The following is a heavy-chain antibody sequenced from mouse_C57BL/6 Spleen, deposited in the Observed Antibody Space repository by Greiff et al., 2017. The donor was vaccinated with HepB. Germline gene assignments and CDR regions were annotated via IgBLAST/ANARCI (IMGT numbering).Heavy chain of an antibody. CDR3: ARRHYYGSSYGYAMDY. Sequence: VQLQQPGAELVKPGASVKLSCKASGYTFTSYWMQWVKQRPGQGLEWIGEIDPSDSYTNYNQKFKGKATLTVDTSSSTAYMQLSSLTSEDSAVYYCARRHYYGSSYGYAMDYWGQGTSVTVSS. CDR2: IDPSDSYT. J-gene: IGHJ4*01. CDR1: GYTFTSYW. V-gene: IGHV1-50*01. D-gene: IGHD1-1*01.